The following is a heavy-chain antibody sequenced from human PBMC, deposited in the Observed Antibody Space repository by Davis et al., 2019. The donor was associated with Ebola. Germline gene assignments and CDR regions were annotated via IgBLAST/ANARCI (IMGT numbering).Heavy chain of an antibody. CDR3: ARGAPLQLWRFSYYYMDV. D-gene: IGHD5-18*01. Sequence: PSETLSLTCAVYGESFSAYYWNWIRQSPGKGLEWIGEIHHSGSTNSNPSLTSRVTISIDSSKNQFSLKLSSVTAADTAVYYCARGAPLQLWRFSYYYMDVWGEGTTVTVSS. J-gene: IGHJ6*03. CDR1: GESFSAYY. CDR2: IHHSGST. V-gene: IGHV4-34*01.